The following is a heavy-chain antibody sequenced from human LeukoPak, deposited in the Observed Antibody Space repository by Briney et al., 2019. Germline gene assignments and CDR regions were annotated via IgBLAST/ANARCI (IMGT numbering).Heavy chain of an antibody. CDR1: GFTLGDYA. CDR2: IRSKAYGGTT. J-gene: IGHJ4*02. D-gene: IGHD1-7*01. CDR3: TRGYRSGTINPFFDY. Sequence: GGSLRLSCTASGFTLGDYAMSWVRQAPGKGLEWVSFIRSKAYGGTTEYAASVKGRFTFSRDDSKSIAYLQMNSLKTEDTAVYYCTRGYRSGTINPFFDYWGQGTLVTVSS. V-gene: IGHV3-49*04.